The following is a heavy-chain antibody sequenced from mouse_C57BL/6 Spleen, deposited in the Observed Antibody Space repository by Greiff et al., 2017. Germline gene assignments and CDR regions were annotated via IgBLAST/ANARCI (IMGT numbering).Heavy chain of an antibody. CDR1: GYAFSSSW. Sequence: VQLKESGPELVKPGASVKISCKASGYAFSSSWMNWVKQRPGKGLEWIGRIYPGDGDTNYNGKFKGKATLTADKSSSTAYMQLSSLTSEDSAVYFCARWDYGSSSYYFDYWGQGTTLTVSS. J-gene: IGHJ2*01. CDR2: IYPGDGDT. CDR3: ARWDYGSSSYYFDY. D-gene: IGHD1-1*01. V-gene: IGHV1-82*01.